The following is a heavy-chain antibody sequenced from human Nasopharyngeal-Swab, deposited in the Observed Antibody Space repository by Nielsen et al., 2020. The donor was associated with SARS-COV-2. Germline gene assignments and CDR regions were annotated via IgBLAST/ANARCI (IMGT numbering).Heavy chain of an antibody. CDR3: ARDLNWDQGD. CDR1: GFTFSANW. Sequence: GESLKISCAASGFTFSANWMTWVRQAAGKGLEWVAGIKTDGSEKYYVDSVKGRFTISRDNAKSRLYLQMNSLSVEDTAVYYCARDLNWDQGDWGQGTLVTVSS. D-gene: IGHD7-27*01. V-gene: IGHV3-7*04. CDR2: IKTDGSEK. J-gene: IGHJ4*02.